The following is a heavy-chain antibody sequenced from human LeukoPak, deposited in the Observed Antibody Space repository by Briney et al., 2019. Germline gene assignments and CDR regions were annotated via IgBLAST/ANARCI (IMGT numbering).Heavy chain of an antibody. V-gene: IGHV3-9*03. D-gene: IGHD6-13*01. CDR2: ISWNSENI. Sequence: PGRSLRLSCAASGFTFDDYAMHWVRQAPGKGLEWVSGISWNSENIGYADSVKGRFTISRDNAKNSLYMQMNSLRAEDMAFYYCAKGSSSWYPAPSYFDYWGQGSLVTVSS. J-gene: IGHJ4*02. CDR1: GFTFDDYA. CDR3: AKGSSSWYPAPSYFDY.